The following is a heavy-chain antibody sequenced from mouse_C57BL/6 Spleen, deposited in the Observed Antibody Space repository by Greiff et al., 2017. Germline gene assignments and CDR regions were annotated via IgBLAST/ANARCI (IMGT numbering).Heavy chain of an antibody. J-gene: IGHJ1*03. CDR2: FHPYNDDT. V-gene: IGHV1-47*01. Sequence: QVQLQQSGAELVKPGASVKMSCKASGYTFTTYPLEWMKQNHGKSLERIGNFHPYNDDTKYNEKFKGKATLTVEKSSSTVYLELSRLTADDAAVYYWARSEAAQRYFDGWGTGTTVTVSS. CDR1: GYTFTTYP. CDR3: ARSEAAQRYFDG. D-gene: IGHD3-2*02.